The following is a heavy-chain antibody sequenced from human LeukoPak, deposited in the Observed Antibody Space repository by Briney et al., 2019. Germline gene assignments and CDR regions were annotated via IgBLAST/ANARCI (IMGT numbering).Heavy chain of an antibody. CDR1: GGSFRGYY. CDR2: INHRGST. J-gene: IGHJ4*02. Sequence: KPSETLSLTCAVCGGSFRGYYRSWIRQPPGKGLEWVGEINHRGSTKYNPSLKGRVTISVDTSKNQFSLNLRSATAADTAVYYCARGDILSGYSYWGQGTLVTVSS. D-gene: IGHD3-9*01. V-gene: IGHV4-34*01. CDR3: ARGDILSGYSY.